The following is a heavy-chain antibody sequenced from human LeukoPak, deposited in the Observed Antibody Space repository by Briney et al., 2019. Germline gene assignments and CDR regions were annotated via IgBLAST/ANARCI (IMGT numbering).Heavy chain of an antibody. Sequence: ASVKVSCKASGGTFSSYAISWVRQAPGQGLEWMGRIIPILGIANYAQKFQGRVTITADKSTSTAYMELSSLRSEDTAVYYCARVGYGDCLAFDIWGQGTMVTVSS. CDR2: IIPILGIA. D-gene: IGHD4-17*01. J-gene: IGHJ3*02. V-gene: IGHV1-69*04. CDR1: GGTFSSYA. CDR3: ARVGYGDCLAFDI.